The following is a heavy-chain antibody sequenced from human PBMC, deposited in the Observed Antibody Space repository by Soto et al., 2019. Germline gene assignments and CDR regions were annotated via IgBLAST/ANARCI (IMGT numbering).Heavy chain of an antibody. CDR1: GYTFTAYY. CDR3: ARGSVASAAEPTGMDV. Sequence: EASVKVSCKASGYTFTAYYIHWVRQAPGREFEWMGWIRPNGGSTDFAREFQGRFTMTWDTSISTAYMDLSSLRSDDTAFYYCARGSVASAAEPTGMDVWGQGTTVTVSS. J-gene: IGHJ6*02. D-gene: IGHD6-13*01. V-gene: IGHV1-2*02. CDR2: IRPNGGST.